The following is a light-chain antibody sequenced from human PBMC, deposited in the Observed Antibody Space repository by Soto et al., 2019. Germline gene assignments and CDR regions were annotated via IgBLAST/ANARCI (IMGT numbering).Light chain of an antibody. J-gene: IGKJ1*01. CDR2: ATS. V-gene: IGKV3-20*01. Sequence: EIVLTQSPGTLSLSPWETATLSCRASQTVNSDYLAWFQQRPGQAPRLLIFATSRRATGIPDRFSGSGSGTDFTLTISRLEPEDFAVYYCQQYGSSGTFGQGTKVDIK. CDR3: QQYGSSGT. CDR1: QTVNSDY.